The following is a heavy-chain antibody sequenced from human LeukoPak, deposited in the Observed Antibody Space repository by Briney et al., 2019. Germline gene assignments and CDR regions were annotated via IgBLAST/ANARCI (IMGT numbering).Heavy chain of an antibody. CDR3: ARVRVGATNWFDP. D-gene: IGHD1-26*01. Sequence: PGGSLRLSCAASGFTFSSYWMSWVRQAPGKGLEWVANIKQDGSEKYYVDSVKGRFTISRDNAKNSLYLQMNSLRAEDTAVYYCARVRVGATNWFDPWGQGTLVTVSS. CDR1: GFTFSSYW. CDR2: IKQDGSEK. J-gene: IGHJ5*02. V-gene: IGHV3-7*01.